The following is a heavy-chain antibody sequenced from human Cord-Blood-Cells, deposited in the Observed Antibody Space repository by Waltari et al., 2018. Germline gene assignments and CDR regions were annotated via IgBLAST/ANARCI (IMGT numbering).Heavy chain of an antibody. CDR2: IYYSGST. CDR1: GGSISRYY. Sequence: QVQLQESGPGLVKPSETLSLTCTAPGGSISRYYWSWIRQPPGKGLEWIGYIYYSGSTNYNPSLKSRVTISVDTSKNQFSLKLSSVTAADTAVYYCARGGLLDYWGQGTLVTVSS. V-gene: IGHV4-59*08. CDR3: ARGGLLDY. J-gene: IGHJ4*02. D-gene: IGHD2-21*02.